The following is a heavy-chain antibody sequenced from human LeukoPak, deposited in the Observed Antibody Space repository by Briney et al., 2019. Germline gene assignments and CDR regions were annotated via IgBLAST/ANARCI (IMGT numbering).Heavy chain of an antibody. J-gene: IGHJ4*02. D-gene: IGHD3-10*01. Sequence: SETLSLTCDVSGYSIMSGYYWAWIRQPPGKGLEWIGSLHHTRSTYYNPSLKSRVTMSVDRSNNKFSLQLSSATAAGTALYYCARDRESSPWELLLDYWGQGILVTVSS. CDR1: GYSIMSGYY. CDR2: LHHTRST. V-gene: IGHV4-38-2*02. CDR3: ARDRESSPWELLLDY.